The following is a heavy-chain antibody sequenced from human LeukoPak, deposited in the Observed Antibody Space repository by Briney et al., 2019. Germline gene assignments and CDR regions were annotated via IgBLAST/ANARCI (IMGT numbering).Heavy chain of an antibody. D-gene: IGHD2-15*01. CDR2: INAGNGNT. Sequence: ASVKVSCKASGYTFTSYAMHWVRQAPGQRLEWMGWINAGNGNTKYSQKFQGRVTITRDTSASTAYMELNSLRAEDTAVYYCATATPPYYYYGMDVWGQGTTVTVSS. J-gene: IGHJ6*02. CDR3: ATATPPYYYYGMDV. V-gene: IGHV1-3*01. CDR1: GYTFTSYA.